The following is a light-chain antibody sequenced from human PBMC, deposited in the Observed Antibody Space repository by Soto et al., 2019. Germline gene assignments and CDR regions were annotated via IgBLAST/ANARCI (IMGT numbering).Light chain of an antibody. Sequence: QSALTQPASVSGSPGQSITISCTGTSSDVGGYNYVSWYQQYPGQVPKLMIYDVSNRPSGVSNRFSGSKSSNTASLTISGLQAEDEADYYCSSYTSGSSVVLFGGGTQLTVL. CDR3: SSYTSGSSVVL. V-gene: IGLV2-14*01. CDR2: DVS. CDR1: SSDVGGYNY. J-gene: IGLJ2*01.